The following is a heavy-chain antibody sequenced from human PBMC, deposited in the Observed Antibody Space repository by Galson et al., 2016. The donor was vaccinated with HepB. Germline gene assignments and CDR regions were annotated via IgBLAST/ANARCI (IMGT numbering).Heavy chain of an antibody. Sequence: ETLSLTCAVYGGSFTNYFWGWIRQPPGKGLEWIGEINHSGSTNYNPSLKSRVTISVDTSKNQFSLQLNSVTAADTAVYYCASAAGLYDAFDIWGQGTMVTGSS. CDR1: GGSFTNYF. V-gene: IGHV4-34*01. J-gene: IGHJ3*02. D-gene: IGHD4/OR15-4a*01. CDR3: ASAAGLYDAFDI. CDR2: INHSGST.